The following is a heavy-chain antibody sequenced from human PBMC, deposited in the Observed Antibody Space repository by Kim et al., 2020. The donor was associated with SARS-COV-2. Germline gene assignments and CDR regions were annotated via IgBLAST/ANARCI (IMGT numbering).Heavy chain of an antibody. D-gene: IGHD3-10*01. CDR1: GFTFSTYG. CDR2: ISYDGSNK. V-gene: IGHV3-30*18. J-gene: IGHJ6*02. CDR3: AKDPKRSASGRLDYGMDV. Sequence: GGSLRLSCAASGFTFSTYGMHWVRQAPGKGLEWVAVISYDGSNKYYADSVKGRFTISRDNSKNTLYLQMNSLRAEDTAVYYCAKDPKRSASGRLDYGMDVLGQATTVTVSS.